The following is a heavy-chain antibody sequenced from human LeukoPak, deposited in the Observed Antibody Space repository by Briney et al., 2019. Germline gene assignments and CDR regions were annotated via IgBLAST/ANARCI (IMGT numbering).Heavy chain of an antibody. CDR1: GYTFTGYY. CDR3: AREESVRGVGDY. CDR2: INPNSGGT. D-gene: IGHD3-10*01. J-gene: IGHJ4*02. Sequence: ASVKVSCKASGYTFTGYYMHWVRQAPGQGLEWMGRINPNSGGTNYAQKFQGRVTMTRDTSISTAYMELSRLRSDDTAVYYCAREESVRGVGDYWGQGTQVTVSS. V-gene: IGHV1-2*06.